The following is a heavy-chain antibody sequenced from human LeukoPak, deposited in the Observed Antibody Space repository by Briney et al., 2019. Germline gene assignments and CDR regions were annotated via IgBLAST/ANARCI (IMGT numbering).Heavy chain of an antibody. D-gene: IGHD3-10*01. J-gene: IGHJ4*02. V-gene: IGHV3-48*03. CDR1: GFTISSYE. CDR3: VRGILWFGEP. Sequence: GGSLRLSCAASGFTISSYEMNWVRHAPGKGLEWVSYISSSGDTIYYADSVKGRFTISRDNAKNSLCLQMNGLRVEDTAVYYCVRGILWFGEPWGQGTLVTVSS. CDR2: ISSSGDTI.